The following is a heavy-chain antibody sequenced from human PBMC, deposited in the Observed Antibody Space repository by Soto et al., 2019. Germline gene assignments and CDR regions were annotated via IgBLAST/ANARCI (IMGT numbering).Heavy chain of an antibody. CDR2: IYYSGST. D-gene: IGHD6-19*01. CDR1: GGSISSGGYY. CDR3: AREEAYTSGIQH. Sequence: PSETLSLTCTVSGGSISSGGYYWSWIRQHPGKGLEWIGYIYYSGSTYYNPSLKSRVTISVDTSKNQSSLKLSSVTAADTAVYYCAREEAYTSGIQHWGQGTLVTVSS. J-gene: IGHJ1*01. V-gene: IGHV4-31*03.